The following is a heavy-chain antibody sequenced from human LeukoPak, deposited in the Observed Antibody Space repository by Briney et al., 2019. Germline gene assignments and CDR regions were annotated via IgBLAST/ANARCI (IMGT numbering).Heavy chain of an antibody. CDR1: GYTFTSYG. V-gene: IGHV1-18*01. Sequence: GASVKVSCKASGYTFTSYGISWVRQAPGQGLEWMGWISAYNGNTNYAQKLQGRVTMTTDTSTSTAYMELRSLRSDDTAVYYCARDMGVGATGAGENDAFDIWGQGTMVTVSS. D-gene: IGHD1-26*01. J-gene: IGHJ3*02. CDR3: ARDMGVGATGAGENDAFDI. CDR2: ISAYNGNT.